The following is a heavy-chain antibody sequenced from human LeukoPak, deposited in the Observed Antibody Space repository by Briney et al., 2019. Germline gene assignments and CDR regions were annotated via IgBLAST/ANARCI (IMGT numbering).Heavy chain of an antibody. CDR3: ARGGSFGGLAFDP. J-gene: IGHJ5*02. V-gene: IGHV1-69*06. CDR2: IIPIFGTA. Sequence: SVKVSCKASGGTFSSYAISWVRQAPGQGLEWMGGIIPIFGTANYAQKFQGRVTITADKSTSTAYMELSSLRSEDTAVYYCARGGSFGGLAFDPWGQGTLVTVSS. D-gene: IGHD1-26*01. CDR1: GGTFSSYA.